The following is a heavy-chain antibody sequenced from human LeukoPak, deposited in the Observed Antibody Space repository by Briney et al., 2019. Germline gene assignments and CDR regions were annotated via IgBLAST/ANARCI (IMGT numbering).Heavy chain of an antibody. CDR1: GFTFSSYA. Sequence: PGGSLRLSCAASGFTFSSYAMSWVRQAPGKGLEWVSAISGSGGSTYYADSVKGRFTISRDNSKNTLYLQMNSLRAEDTAVYYCAKDQYWDCSTTSCYFHYWGQGALVTVSS. CDR3: AKDQYWDCSTTSCYFHY. J-gene: IGHJ4*02. CDR2: ISGSGGST. V-gene: IGHV3-23*01. D-gene: IGHD2-2*01.